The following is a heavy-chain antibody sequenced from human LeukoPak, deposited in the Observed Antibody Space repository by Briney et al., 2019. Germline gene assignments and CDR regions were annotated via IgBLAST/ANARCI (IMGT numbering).Heavy chain of an antibody. CDR3: AKDQGYSSSGFDY. J-gene: IGHJ4*02. V-gene: IGHV3-23*01. CDR1: RFTFSSYA. CDR2: ISGSGGST. Sequence: WGSLRLSCAASRFTFSSYAMSWVRQAPGKGLEWVSAISGSGGSTYYADSVKGRFTISRDNSKNTLYLQMNSLRAEDTAVYYCAKDQGYSSSGFDYCGQGNLVTVSS. D-gene: IGHD6-13*01.